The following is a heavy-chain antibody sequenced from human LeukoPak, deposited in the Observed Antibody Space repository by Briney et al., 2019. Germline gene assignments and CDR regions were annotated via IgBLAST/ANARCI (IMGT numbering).Heavy chain of an antibody. CDR3: AKELYYYDSSGYYDY. V-gene: IGHV3-23*01. J-gene: IGHJ4*02. D-gene: IGHD3-22*01. CDR1: GLTFSSYG. Sequence: GGSLRLSCAASGLTFSSYGMSWVRQAPGKGLEWVSAISGSGGSTYYADSVKGRFTISRDNSKNTLYLQMNSLRAEDTAVYYCAKELYYYDSSGYYDYWGQGTLVTVSS. CDR2: ISGSGGST.